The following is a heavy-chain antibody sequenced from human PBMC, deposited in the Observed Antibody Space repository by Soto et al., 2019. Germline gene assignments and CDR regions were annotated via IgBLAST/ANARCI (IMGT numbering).Heavy chain of an antibody. D-gene: IGHD3-22*01. Sequence: EVQLVESGGGLVQPGGSLRLSCAASGFTFSSYSMNWVRQAPGKGLEWVSYISSSSSTIYYADSVKGRFTISRDNAKNSLYLQMNSLRDEDTAVYYCATLLSDSSGYSFDYWGQGTLVTVSS. V-gene: IGHV3-48*02. CDR1: GFTFSSYS. J-gene: IGHJ4*02. CDR3: ATLLSDSSGYSFDY. CDR2: ISSSSSTI.